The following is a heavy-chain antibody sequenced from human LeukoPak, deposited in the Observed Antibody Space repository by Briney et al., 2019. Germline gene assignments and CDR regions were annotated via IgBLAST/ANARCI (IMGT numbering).Heavy chain of an antibody. CDR1: GFTVSSNY. D-gene: IGHD3-3*01. V-gene: IGHV3-53*01. J-gene: IGHJ4*02. CDR2: IYSGGST. CDR3: ARVGAADFWSGYLDY. Sequence: GGSLRLSCAASGFTVSSNYMSWVRQAPGKGLEWVSVIYSGGSTYYADSVKGRFTISRDNSKNTLYLQMNSLRAEDTAVYYCARVGAADFWSGYLDYWGQGTLVTVSS.